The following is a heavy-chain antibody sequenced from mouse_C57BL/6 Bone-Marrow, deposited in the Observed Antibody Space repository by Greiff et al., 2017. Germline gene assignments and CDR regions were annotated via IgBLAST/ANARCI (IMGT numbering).Heavy chain of an antibody. CDR1: GYSITSHY. CDR3: ARGKDGNYFDY. J-gene: IGHJ2*01. Sequence: EVQLQQSGPGLAKPSQTLSLTCSVTGYSITSHYWNWIRKFPGNKLEYMGYISYSGSTYYNPSLKSRISITRDTSKNQYYLQLNSVTTEDTATYYCARGKDGNYFDYWGQGTTLTVSS. D-gene: IGHD2-1*01. V-gene: IGHV3-8*01. CDR2: ISYSGST.